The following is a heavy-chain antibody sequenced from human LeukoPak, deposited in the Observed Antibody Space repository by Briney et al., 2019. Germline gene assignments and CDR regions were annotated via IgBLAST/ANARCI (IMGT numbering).Heavy chain of an antibody. Sequence: PWGSLRLSCAASGFTFSSYEMNWVCEAPGKGLEWVSYISSSGSTIYYADSVRGRFTISRDNAKNSLYLQMNSLRAEDTAVYYCARVGLFSDYWGQGTLVTVSS. D-gene: IGHD3-9*01. CDR3: ARVGLFSDY. V-gene: IGHV3-48*03. CDR1: GFTFSSYE. J-gene: IGHJ4*02. CDR2: ISSSGSTI.